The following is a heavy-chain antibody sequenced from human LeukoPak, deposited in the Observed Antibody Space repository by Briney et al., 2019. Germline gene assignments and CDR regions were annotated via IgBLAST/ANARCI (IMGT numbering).Heavy chain of an antibody. CDR2: INHSGST. V-gene: IGHV4-34*01. CDR1: GGSFCGYS. D-gene: IGHD6-19*01. Sequence: SETLSLTCAVYGGSFCGYSWSWIRQPPGRGLEWIGEINHSGSTNYNPSLKSRVTISVDTSNKQFSLKLSSVTAADTAVYYCARGVRIAVAHPHLDYWGQGILVTVSS. J-gene: IGHJ4*02. CDR3: ARGVRIAVAHPHLDY.